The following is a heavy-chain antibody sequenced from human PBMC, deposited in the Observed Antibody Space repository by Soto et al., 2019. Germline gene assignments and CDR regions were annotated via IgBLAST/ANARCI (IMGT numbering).Heavy chain of an antibody. Sequence: GESLKISCKGSGYSFTSYWISWVRQMPGKGLEWMGRIDPSDSYTNYSPSFQGHVTISADKSISTAYLQWSSLKAPDTAMYYCARLRVYGDSDDAFDIWGQGTMVTVSS. V-gene: IGHV5-10-1*01. D-gene: IGHD4-17*01. CDR2: IDPSDSYT. CDR1: GYSFTSYW. CDR3: ARLRVYGDSDDAFDI. J-gene: IGHJ3*02.